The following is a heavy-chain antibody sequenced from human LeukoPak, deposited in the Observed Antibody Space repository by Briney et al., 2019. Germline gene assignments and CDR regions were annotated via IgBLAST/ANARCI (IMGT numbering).Heavy chain of an antibody. Sequence: GESLKISCAASGFTFTNTWMSWVRQAPGKGLEWVSYISSSGDTIYYADSVKGRFTISRDNAKNSLYLQMNSLRAEDTAVYYCARDDRASGSYAVIAFDIWGQGTMVTVSS. V-gene: IGHV3-48*04. D-gene: IGHD1-26*01. CDR2: ISSSGDTI. J-gene: IGHJ3*02. CDR3: ARDDRASGSYAVIAFDI. CDR1: GFTFTNTW.